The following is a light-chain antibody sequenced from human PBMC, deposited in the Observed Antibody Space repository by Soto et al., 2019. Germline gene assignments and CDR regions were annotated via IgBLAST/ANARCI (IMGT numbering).Light chain of an antibody. J-gene: IGLJ1*01. CDR2: DVT. CDR3: SSYSSTSTRRL. V-gene: IGLV2-14*03. Sequence: QSALTQPASVSGSPGQSIIIPCTGTSNDIGGYNYVSWYQQFPGKAPKLIIYDVTNRPSGVSFRFSGSKSGNTASLTISGLQAEDEAGCSSYSSTSTRRLFGAGTKVTVL. CDR1: SNDIGGYNY.